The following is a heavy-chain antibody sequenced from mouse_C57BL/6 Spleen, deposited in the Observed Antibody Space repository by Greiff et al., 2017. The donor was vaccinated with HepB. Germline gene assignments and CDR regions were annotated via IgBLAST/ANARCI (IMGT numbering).Heavy chain of an antibody. D-gene: IGHD2-3*01. J-gene: IGHJ4*01. CDR1: GYSITSGYY. CDR3: ARDDGYPPYAMDY. CDR2: ISYDGSN. V-gene: IGHV3-6*01. Sequence: EVQLVESGPGLVKPSQSLSLTCSVTGYSITSGYYWNWIRQFPGNKLEWMGYISYDGSNNYNPSLKNRISITRDTSKNQFFLKLNSVTTEDTATYYCARDDGYPPYAMDYWGQGTSVTVSS.